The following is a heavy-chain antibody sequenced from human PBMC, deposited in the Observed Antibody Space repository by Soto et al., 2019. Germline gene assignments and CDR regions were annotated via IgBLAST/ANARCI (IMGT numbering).Heavy chain of an antibody. D-gene: IGHD3-22*01. CDR3: ASAAYYYDGSGYRPHDY. V-gene: IGHV3-48*02. CDR1: GFTFSSYS. Sequence: GGSLTLSCAASGFTFSSYSMNWVRQAQGKGLGWVSYISSSSSTIYYADSVKGRFTISRDNAKNSQYLQKNSLRDEDTAVDYCASAAYYYDGSGYRPHDYWGQGTLVTVSS. J-gene: IGHJ4*02. CDR2: ISSSSSTI.